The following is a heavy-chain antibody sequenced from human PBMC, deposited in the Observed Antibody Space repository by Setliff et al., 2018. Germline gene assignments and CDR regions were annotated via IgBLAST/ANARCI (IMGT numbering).Heavy chain of an antibody. J-gene: IGHJ6*03. CDR3: ATDSTETPFYSSQSYMEV. D-gene: IGHD2-15*01. Sequence: ASVKVSCKASGYIFTAFYMQWVRQAPGLGPEWMGWINPKTGDTNYAQSFQGRVTMTRDTSINTAYMVLSGLRPDDSAIYYCATDSTETPFYSSQSYMEVWGKGTTVTVSS. V-gene: IGHV1-2*02. CDR1: GYIFTAFY. CDR2: INPKTGDT.